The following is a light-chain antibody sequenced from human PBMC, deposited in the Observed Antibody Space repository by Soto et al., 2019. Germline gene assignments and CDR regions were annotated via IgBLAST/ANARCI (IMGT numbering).Light chain of an antibody. V-gene: IGKV3-20*01. CDR2: GAS. Sequence: EIVLTQSPGTLSLAPGERATLFCRVSQIVTSSYLAWYQQKPGQAPRLLIYGASSRATGIPDRFSGSGSGTDFTLTISRLEPEDVAVYDCQQHGSSPPSWTFGQGTKVEIK. CDR3: QQHGSSPPSWT. CDR1: QIVTSSY. J-gene: IGKJ1*01.